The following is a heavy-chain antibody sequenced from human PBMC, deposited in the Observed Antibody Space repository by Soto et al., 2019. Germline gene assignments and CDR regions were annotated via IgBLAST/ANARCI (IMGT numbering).Heavy chain of an antibody. D-gene: IGHD3-22*01. CDR2: ISYDGSDK. Sequence: QVKLVESGGGVVQPGRSLRLSCAASGFSFGTYSMHWVRQAPGKGPEWVTVISYDGSDKHYADSVKGRFTISRDNSKNKLYLQMNSLRAEDTAVYYCAKALRSSGYYRERYYYGMDVWGQGTTVTVSS. V-gene: IGHV3-30-3*01. CDR3: AKALRSSGYYRERYYYGMDV. J-gene: IGHJ6*02. CDR1: GFSFGTYS.